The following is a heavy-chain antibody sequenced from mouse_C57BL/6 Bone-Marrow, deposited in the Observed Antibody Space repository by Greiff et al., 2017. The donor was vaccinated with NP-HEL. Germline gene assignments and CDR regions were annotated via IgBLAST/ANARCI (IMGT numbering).Heavy chain of an antibody. D-gene: IGHD1-2*01. Sequence: EVQRVESGGGLVQPGGSLKLSCAASGFTFSDYYMYWVRQTPEKRLEWVAYISNGGGSTYYPDTVKGRFTISRDNAKNTLYLQMSRLKSEDTAMYYCARREITTAPFDYGGQGTTLTVSA. CDR1: GFTFSDYY. CDR3: ARREITTAPFDY. J-gene: IGHJ2*01. CDR2: ISNGGGST. V-gene: IGHV5-12*01.